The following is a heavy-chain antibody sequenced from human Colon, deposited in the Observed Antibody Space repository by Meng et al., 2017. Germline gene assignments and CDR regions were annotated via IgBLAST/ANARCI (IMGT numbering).Heavy chain of an antibody. J-gene: IGHJ4*02. V-gene: IGHV3-7*01. Sequence: GESLKISCAASGFTFNNYWMTWVRQAPGKGLEWVANIKQDGSDKYYADSVKGRFTISRDNANNSLYLQMNSLRAEDTAVYYCARGEDASGNCYFDYWGQGTLVTVSS. D-gene: IGHD3-10*01. CDR1: GFTFNNYW. CDR3: ARGEDASGNCYFDY. CDR2: IKQDGSDK.